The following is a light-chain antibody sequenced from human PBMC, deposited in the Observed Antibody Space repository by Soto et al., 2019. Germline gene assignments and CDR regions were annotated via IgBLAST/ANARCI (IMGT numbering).Light chain of an antibody. CDR2: QAS. V-gene: IGKV1-5*03. CDR3: QQYNSYWGT. CDR1: QGIRND. Sequence: DIQMTQSPSSLSASVGGRVTITCRASQGIRNDLGWYQQKPGKAPKLLIYQASNLENGVPPRFSGSGSGTEFTLTISSLQPDDFAIYYCQQYNSYWGTFGQGTKV. J-gene: IGKJ1*01.